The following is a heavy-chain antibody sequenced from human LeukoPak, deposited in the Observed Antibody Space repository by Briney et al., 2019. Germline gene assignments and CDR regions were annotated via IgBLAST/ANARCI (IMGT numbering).Heavy chain of an antibody. CDR3: ARGAVSGTYRYLY. V-gene: IGHV1-2*02. Sequence: ASVKVSCKASGYTFSGYHIHWVRQAPGQGLEWMGWINPNSGDTKYAQKFQGRVTMTSDTSTSTVYMELSRLSSDDTAVYSCARGAVSGTYRYLYWGQGTLVTVSS. J-gene: IGHJ4*02. CDR2: INPNSGDT. CDR1: GYTFSGYH. D-gene: IGHD3-16*02.